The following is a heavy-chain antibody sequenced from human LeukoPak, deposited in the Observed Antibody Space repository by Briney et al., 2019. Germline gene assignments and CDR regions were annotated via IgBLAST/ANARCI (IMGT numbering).Heavy chain of an antibody. J-gene: IGHJ4*02. V-gene: IGHV3-74*01. CDR3: ARPGRAAGGFDY. CDR1: GFTFSSYW. D-gene: IGHD6-13*01. Sequence: PGGSLRLSCAASGFTFSSYWMHWVRQAPGKGLVWVSRINDDGSSTTYADSVKGRFTISRDNAKNTLYLQMNSLRAEDTAVYYCARPGRAAGGFDYWGQGTLVTVSS. CDR2: INDDGSST.